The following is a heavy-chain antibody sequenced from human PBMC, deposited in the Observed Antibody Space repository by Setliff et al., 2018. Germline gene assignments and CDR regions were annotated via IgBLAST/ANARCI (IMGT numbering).Heavy chain of an antibody. D-gene: IGHD3-22*01. V-gene: IGHV3-11*04. J-gene: IGHJ6*03. CDR2: SRNKGNTI. CDR1: GFTFSDHY. CDR3: ATNPRKGRSGGYYYDDPYYFYMDV. Sequence: GGSLRLSCAASGFTFSDHYMDWVRQAPGKGLGWVGGSRNKGNTIYYADSVKGRFTISRDNAKNSLYLQLNSLRAEDTAVYYCATNPRKGRSGGYYYDDPYYFYMDVWGKGTTVTVS.